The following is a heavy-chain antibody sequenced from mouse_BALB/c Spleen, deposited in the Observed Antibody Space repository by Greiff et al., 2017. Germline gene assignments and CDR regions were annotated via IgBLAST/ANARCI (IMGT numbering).Heavy chain of an antibody. D-gene: IGHD2-1*01. Sequence: VQGVESGPGLVAPSQSLSITCTVSGFSLTSYGVHWVRQPPGKGLEWLGVIWAGGSTNYNSALMSRLSISKDNSKSQVFLKMNSLQTDDTAMYYCAREGDYGNYYAMDYWGQGTSVTVSS. CDR2: IWAGGST. CDR1: GFSLTSYG. CDR3: AREGDYGNYYAMDY. V-gene: IGHV2-9*02. J-gene: IGHJ4*01.